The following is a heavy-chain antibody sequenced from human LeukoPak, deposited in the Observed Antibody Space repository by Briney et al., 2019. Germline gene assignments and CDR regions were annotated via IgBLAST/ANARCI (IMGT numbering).Heavy chain of an antibody. D-gene: IGHD6-13*01. J-gene: IGHJ4*02. CDR1: GGSISSYY. Sequence: SETLSLTCTVSGGSISSYYWSWIRQAPGKGLEWLGYIYNSRDTNYNPSLKSRVTFSVDTSKNQFSLKLSSVTAADTAVYYCARKGTIAATGPDYWGQGTLVTVSS. CDR3: ARKGTIAATGPDY. V-gene: IGHV4-59*01. CDR2: IYNSRDT.